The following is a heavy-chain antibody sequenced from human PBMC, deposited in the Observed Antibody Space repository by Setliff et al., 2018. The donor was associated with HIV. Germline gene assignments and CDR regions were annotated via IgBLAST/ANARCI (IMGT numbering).Heavy chain of an antibody. J-gene: IGHJ5*02. CDR1: GYSFSSHP. D-gene: IGHD3-22*01. Sequence: EASVKVSSKTSGYSFSSHPIHWVRQAPGQRPEWMGWIKTGNGDTQYSQKFRDRVTITRDTSADTVHMELSSLRSEDTAVYYCARDRCDSVKCYLYNWFDPWGQGTLVTVS. CDR2: IKTGNGDT. CDR3: ARDRCDSVKCYLYNWFDP. V-gene: IGHV1-3*04.